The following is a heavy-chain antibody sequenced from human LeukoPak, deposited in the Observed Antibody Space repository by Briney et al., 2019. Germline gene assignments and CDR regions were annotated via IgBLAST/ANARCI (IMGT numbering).Heavy chain of an antibody. CDR2: ISSSSSCI. Sequence: GGSLRLSCAASGFTFSSYAMSWVRQAPGKGLEWVSSISSSSSCIYYADSVKGRFTISRDNAKNSLYLQMNSPRAEDTAVYYCAREGSYGPLYYFDYWGQGTLVTVSS. D-gene: IGHD4-17*01. J-gene: IGHJ4*02. CDR3: AREGSYGPLYYFDY. CDR1: GFTFSSYA. V-gene: IGHV3-21*01.